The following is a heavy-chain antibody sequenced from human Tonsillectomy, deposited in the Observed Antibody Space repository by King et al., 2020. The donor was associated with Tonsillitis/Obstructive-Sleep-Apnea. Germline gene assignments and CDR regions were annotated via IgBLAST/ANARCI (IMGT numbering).Heavy chain of an antibody. D-gene: IGHD3-10*01. J-gene: IGHJ3*02. Sequence: VQLQQWGAGLLKPSETLSLTCAVSGGSFSGYYWSWIRQPPGKGLEWIGEINHSGSTKYNPSLKSRVTISVDTSKNQFSLKLSSVTAADTAVYYCARGTMFRVRRSFYIWGQGTIVTVSS. CDR1: GGSFSGYY. V-gene: IGHV4-34*01. CDR2: INHSGST. CDR3: ARGTMFRVRRSFYI.